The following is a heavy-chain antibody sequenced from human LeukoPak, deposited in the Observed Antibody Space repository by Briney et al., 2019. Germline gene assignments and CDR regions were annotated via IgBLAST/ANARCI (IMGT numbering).Heavy chain of an antibody. Sequence: PGGSLRLSCAASGFTFSSYWMHWVRQAPGKGLVWVSRINSDGSSTSYADSVKGRFTISRDNAKNTLYLQMNSLRAEDTAVYYCARGLCCSSTSCYGRLFDYWGQGTLVTVSS. J-gene: IGHJ4*02. CDR1: GFTFSSYW. D-gene: IGHD2-2*01. V-gene: IGHV3-74*01. CDR3: ARGLCCSSTSCYGRLFDY. CDR2: INSDGSST.